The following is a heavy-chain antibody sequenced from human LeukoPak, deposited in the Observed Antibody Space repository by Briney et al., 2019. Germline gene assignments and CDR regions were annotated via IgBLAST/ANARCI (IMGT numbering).Heavy chain of an antibody. CDR1: GYTFTIYG. J-gene: IGHJ4*02. D-gene: IGHD5-12*01. V-gene: IGHV1-18*01. CDR2: ISAYNGNT. Sequence: ASVTVSCTASGYTFTIYGISWVRQAPGQGLEWMGWISAYNGNTNYAQKLQGRVTMTTDTSTSTAYMELRSLRSDDTAVYYCARDGYSGYFEYWGQGTLVTVSS. CDR3: ARDGYSGYFEY.